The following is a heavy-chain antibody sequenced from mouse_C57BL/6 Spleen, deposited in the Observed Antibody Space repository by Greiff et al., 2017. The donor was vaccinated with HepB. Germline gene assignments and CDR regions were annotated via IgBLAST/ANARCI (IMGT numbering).Heavy chain of an antibody. D-gene: IGHD2-4*01. J-gene: IGHJ4*01. V-gene: IGHV1-76*01. CDR1: GYTFTDYY. Sequence: QVQLQQSGAELVRPGASVKLSCKASGYTFTDYYINWVKQRPGQGLEWIARIYPGSGNTYYNEKFKGKATLTAEKSSSTAYMQLSSLTSEDSAVYFCARAYYDYDGYAMDYWGQGTSVTVSS. CDR3: ARAYYDYDGYAMDY. CDR2: IYPGSGNT.